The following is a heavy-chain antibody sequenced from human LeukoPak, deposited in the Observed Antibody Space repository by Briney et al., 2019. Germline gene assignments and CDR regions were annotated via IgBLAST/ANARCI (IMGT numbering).Heavy chain of an antibody. CDR3: ARGGGGYVGFDY. Sequence: GGSLRLSCAASGFTFSSYAMSWVRQAPGKGLEWVANIKQEGSEKYYVDSVKGRFTISRDNAKNSLYLQMNSLRAEDTAVYHCARGGGGYVGFDYWGQGTLVTVSS. D-gene: IGHD5-12*01. V-gene: IGHV3-7*03. J-gene: IGHJ4*02. CDR1: GFTFSSYA. CDR2: IKQEGSEK.